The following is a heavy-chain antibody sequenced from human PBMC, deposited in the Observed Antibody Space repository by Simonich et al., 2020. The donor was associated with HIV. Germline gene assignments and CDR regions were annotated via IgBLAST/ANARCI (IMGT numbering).Heavy chain of an antibody. D-gene: IGHD1-1*01. V-gene: IGHV1-69-2*01. J-gene: IGHJ4*02. CDR2: VDPEQDET. CDR3: ATVGLRDGYNYY. CDR1: GYTFTDYY. Sequence: EVQLVQSGAEVKKPGATVKISCRVFGYTFTDYYIHWVQQVPGKGLEWSGRVDPEQDETIYAAKFQGRLTITADTSPDIAYMELSSLRSEDTAVYYCATVGLRDGYNYYWGQGTLITVSS.